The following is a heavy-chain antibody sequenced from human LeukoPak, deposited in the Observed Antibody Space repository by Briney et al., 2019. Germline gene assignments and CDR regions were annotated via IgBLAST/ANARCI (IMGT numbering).Heavy chain of an antibody. CDR2: INAGNGNA. CDR3: AREIDRDDYNRFFDY. V-gene: IGHV1-3*01. J-gene: IGHJ4*01. D-gene: IGHD5-24*01. Sequence: ASVKVSCKASGYSFSTYTMNWVRQAPGQRLEWMGWINAGNGNAKYSQKFQGRVTITRDTSASAAYMEMRSLRSEDTAVYYCAREIDRDDYNRFFDYWGHGTLVTVSS. CDR1: GYSFSTYT.